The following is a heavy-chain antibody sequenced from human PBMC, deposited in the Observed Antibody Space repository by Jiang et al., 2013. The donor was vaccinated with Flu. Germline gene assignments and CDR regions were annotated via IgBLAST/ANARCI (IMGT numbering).Heavy chain of an antibody. J-gene: IGHJ4*02. D-gene: IGHD3-10*01. CDR1: GGSFSGYY. CDR3: AIPLVVRGVRRGFDY. V-gene: IGHV4-34*01. Sequence: LLKPSETLSLTCAVYGGSFSGYYWSWIRQPPGKGLEWIGEINHSGSTNYNPSLKSRVTISVDTSKNQFSLKLSSVTAADTAVYYCAIPLVVRGVRRGFDYWGQGTLVTVSS. CDR2: INHSGST.